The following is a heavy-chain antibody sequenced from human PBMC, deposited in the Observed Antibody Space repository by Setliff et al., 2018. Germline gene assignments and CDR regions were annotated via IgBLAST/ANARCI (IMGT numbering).Heavy chain of an antibody. V-gene: IGHV4-61*09. CDR1: GGSINNGSYY. J-gene: IGHJ4*02. D-gene: IGHD3-22*01. CDR2: IYTSGST. CDR3: ARERSYYYDSSGFYYEGRHFDY. Sequence: TLSLTCTVSGGSINNGSYYWSWIRQPAGKGLEWIGHIYTSGSTNYNPSLKSRVTISFNTSKNQISLKLSSVTPADAAVYYCARERSYYYDSSGFYYEGRHFDYWGQGTLVTVSS.